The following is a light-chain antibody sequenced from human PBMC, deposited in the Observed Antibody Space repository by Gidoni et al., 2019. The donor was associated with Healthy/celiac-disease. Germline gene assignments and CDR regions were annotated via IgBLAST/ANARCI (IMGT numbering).Light chain of an antibody. CDR3: QQYGSSPTYT. V-gene: IGKV3-20*01. CDR2: GAS. J-gene: IGKJ2*01. Sequence: IVSTQSLATLSLSTGERATHACRASQDVSSSYLTWYQQKPGQAPKLLVYGASSRATGIPDRFRGSGSGTDFTLTISRLEPEDYAVYYCQQYGSSPTYTFGQGTKLEIK. CDR1: QDVSSSY.